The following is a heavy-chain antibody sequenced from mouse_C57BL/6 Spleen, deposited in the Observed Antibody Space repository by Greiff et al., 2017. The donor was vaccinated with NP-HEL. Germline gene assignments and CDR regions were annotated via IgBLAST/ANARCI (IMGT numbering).Heavy chain of an antibody. J-gene: IGHJ3*01. D-gene: IGHD2-4*01. CDR2: IRSKSNNYAT. CDR3: VRRDYDYGGLAY. Sequence: EVQVVESGGGLVQPKGSLKLSCAASGFSFNTYAMNWVRQAPGKGLEWVARIRSKSNNYATYYADSVKDRFTISRDDSESMLYLQMNNLKTEDTAMYYGVRRDYDYGGLAYWGQGTLVTVSA. CDR1: GFSFNTYA. V-gene: IGHV10-1*01.